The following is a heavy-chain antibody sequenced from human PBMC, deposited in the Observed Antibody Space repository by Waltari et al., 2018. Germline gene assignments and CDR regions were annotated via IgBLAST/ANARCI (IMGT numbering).Heavy chain of an antibody. CDR2: IYYDGSI. J-gene: IGHJ4*02. V-gene: IGHV4-39*01. CDR1: GGSVSATSYV. CDR3: ARQGLYCRSSSCVGLDFSH. Sequence: QESGPGLLKPSETLSLTCGVSGGSVSATSYVWGWIRQSPGKGLDWLGNIYYDGSINYTSSRKRRFSISVDTSQKQISLKLTSVTAADTAVYYCARQGLYCRSSSCVGLDFSHWGQGTLVAVSS. D-gene: IGHD2-2*01.